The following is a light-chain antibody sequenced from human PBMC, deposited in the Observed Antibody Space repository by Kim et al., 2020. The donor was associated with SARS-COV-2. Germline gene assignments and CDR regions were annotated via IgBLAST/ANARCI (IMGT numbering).Light chain of an antibody. Sequence: DIVMTQSPDSLAVSLGERATINCKSSQSVFYSSNNKNYLAWYQQKPGQPPKLLIYWASTRESGVPDRFSGSGSGTDFTLTISGLQAEDVAVYYCQQYYSSPGFTFGPGTKVDIK. J-gene: IGKJ3*01. CDR3: QQYYSSPGFT. V-gene: IGKV4-1*01. CDR1: QSVFYSSNNKNY. CDR2: WAS.